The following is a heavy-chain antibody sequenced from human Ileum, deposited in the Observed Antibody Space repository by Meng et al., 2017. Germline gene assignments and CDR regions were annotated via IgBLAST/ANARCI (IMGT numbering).Heavy chain of an antibody. CDR1: GFTFTKYW. Sequence: GESLKISCAASGFTFTKYWMSWVRQAPGKGPEWVANIKEDGSKTYYVESVKGRFTISRDNAKISLDLQMNSLRAEDTAIYYCARDATRGGDFDFWGQGTLVTVSS. V-gene: IGHV3-7*01. J-gene: IGHJ4*02. D-gene: IGHD4-17*01. CDR3: ARDATRGGDFDF. CDR2: IKEDGSKT.